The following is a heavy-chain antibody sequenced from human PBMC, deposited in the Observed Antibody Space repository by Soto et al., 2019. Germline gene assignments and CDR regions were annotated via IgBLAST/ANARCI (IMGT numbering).Heavy chain of an antibody. J-gene: IGHJ4*02. CDR1: GYTFTNYG. CDR3: ARGGRWYGDYLFGY. Sequence: ASVKVSCKASGYTFTNYGITWVRQAPGQGLEWMGWISAYNGNTHYTQKLQGRVTMTTDTSTSTAYMELRSLRSDDTAVYYCARGGRWYGDYLFGYWGQGTLVTVSS. V-gene: IGHV1-18*01. CDR2: ISAYNGNT. D-gene: IGHD4-17*01.